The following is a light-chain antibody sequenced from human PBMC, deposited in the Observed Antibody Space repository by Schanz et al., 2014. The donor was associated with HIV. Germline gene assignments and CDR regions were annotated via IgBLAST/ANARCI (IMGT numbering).Light chain of an antibody. J-gene: IGLJ1*01. CDR3: AAWDDSLNGYV. CDR1: SSNIGSNY. V-gene: IGLV1-44*01. CDR2: SSN. Sequence: QSVLTQPPSASGTPGQRVTISCSGSSSNIGSNYVYWYQQLPGTAPKLLIYSSNQRPSGVPDRFSGSKSGTSASLAISGLQSEDEADYYCAAWDDSLNGYVFGTGTKLTVL.